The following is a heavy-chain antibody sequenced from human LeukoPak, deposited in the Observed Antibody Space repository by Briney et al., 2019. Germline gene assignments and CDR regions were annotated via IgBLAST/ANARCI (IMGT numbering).Heavy chain of an antibody. CDR2: IKQDGSEK. CDR1: GFTFSYYW. Sequence: PGGSLRLSCAASGFTFSYYWMSWVRQAPGKGLEWVANIKQDGSEKYYVDSVKGRFTISRDNAKNSLYLQMNSLRAEDTAVYYCAKSPTRWGAEGSFDIWAKGQWSLSLQ. CDR3: AKSPTRWGAEGSFDI. D-gene: IGHD3-16*01. J-gene: IGHJ3*02. V-gene: IGHV3-7*01.